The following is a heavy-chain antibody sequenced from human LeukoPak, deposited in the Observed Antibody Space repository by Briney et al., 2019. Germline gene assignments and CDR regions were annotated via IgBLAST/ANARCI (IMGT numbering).Heavy chain of an antibody. V-gene: IGHV3-21*01. J-gene: IGHJ6*04. CDR3: ARVPVLAGTDYYYGMDV. CDR2: ISSSSSYI. D-gene: IGHD6-19*01. CDR1: GFTFSSYS. Sequence: GGSLRLSCAASGFTFSSYSMNWVRQAPGKGLEWVSSISSSSSYIYYADSVKGRFTISRDNSKNTLYLQMNSLRAEDTAVYYCARVPVLAGTDYYYGMDVWGKGTAVTVSS.